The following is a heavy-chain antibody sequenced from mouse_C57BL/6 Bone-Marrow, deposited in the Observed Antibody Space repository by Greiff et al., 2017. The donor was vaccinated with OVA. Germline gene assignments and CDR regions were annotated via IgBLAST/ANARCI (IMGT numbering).Heavy chain of an antibody. J-gene: IGHJ4*01. V-gene: IGHV1-47*01. CDR3: ARGYDVGAMDY. CDR2: FHSYNDDN. CDR1: GYTFTTYP. Sequence: QVQLQQSGAELVKPGASVKMSCKASGYTFTTYPIEWMKQNHGKSLEWIGNFHSYNDDNKYNEKFKGKATLTVEKAASTLYLELMRLTSYDAAVYYCARGYDVGAMDYWGQGTSVTVSS. D-gene: IGHD2-2*01.